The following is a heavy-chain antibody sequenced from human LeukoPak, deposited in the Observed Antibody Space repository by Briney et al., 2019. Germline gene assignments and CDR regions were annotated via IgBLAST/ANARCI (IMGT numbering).Heavy chain of an antibody. CDR2: IKQDGSEK. J-gene: IGHJ4*02. CDR3: ARMVRGVMVYYFDY. CDR1: GFRFRNHW. V-gene: IGHV3-7*01. Sequence: GGSLRLSCEASGFRFRNHWMNWVRQAPGKGLEWVANIKQDGSEKYYVDSVKGRFTISRDNAKNSLYLQMNSLRAEDTAVYYCARMVRGVMVYYFDYWGQGTLVTVSS. D-gene: IGHD3-10*01.